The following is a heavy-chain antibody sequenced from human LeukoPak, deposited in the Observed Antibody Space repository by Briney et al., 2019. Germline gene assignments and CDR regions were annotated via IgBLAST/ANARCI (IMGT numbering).Heavy chain of an antibody. V-gene: IGHV3-53*01. Sequence: GGSLRLSCAASGFTVSSNYMSWVRQAPGKGLEWVSAIYSGGSTYYADSAKGRFTISRDNSKNTLYLQMNSLRAEDTAVYYCARDPLDSSGYYRGPGDYWGQGTLVTVSS. D-gene: IGHD3-22*01. CDR3: ARDPLDSSGYYRGPGDY. CDR2: IYSGGST. CDR1: GFTVSSNY. J-gene: IGHJ4*02.